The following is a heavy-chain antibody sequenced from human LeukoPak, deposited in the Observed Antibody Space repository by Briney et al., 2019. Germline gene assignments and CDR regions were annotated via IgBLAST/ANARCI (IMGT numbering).Heavy chain of an antibody. CDR3: ARDLFPGRSSSPPGY. CDR2: IYYSGST. Sequence: SETLSLTCSVSGGSIRSYYWSWIRQPPGKGLEWIGSIYYSGSTYYNPSLKSRVTISVDTSKNQFSLKLSSVTAADTAVYYCARDLFPGRSSSPPGYWGQGTLVTVSS. D-gene: IGHD6-13*01. CDR1: GGSIRSYY. J-gene: IGHJ4*02. V-gene: IGHV4-39*07.